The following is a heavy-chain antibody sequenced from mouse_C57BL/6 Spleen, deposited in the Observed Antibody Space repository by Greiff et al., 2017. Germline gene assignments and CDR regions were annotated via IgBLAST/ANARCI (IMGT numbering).Heavy chain of an antibody. Sequence: QVQLKQSGPGLVQPSQSLSITCTVSGFSLTSYGVHWVRQSPGKGLEWLGVIWSGGSTDYKAAFISRLSISKDNSKSQVFFKMNSLQADDTAIYYCARNFEYPYWYFDVWGTGTTVTVSS. D-gene: IGHD5-1*01. J-gene: IGHJ1*03. CDR3: ARNFEYPYWYFDV. V-gene: IGHV2-2*01. CDR2: IWSGGST. CDR1: GFSLTSYG.